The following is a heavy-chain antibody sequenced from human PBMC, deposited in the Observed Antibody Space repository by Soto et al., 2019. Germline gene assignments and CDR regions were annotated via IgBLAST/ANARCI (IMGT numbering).Heavy chain of an antibody. CDR2: IMPIFGTA. CDR3: ARAFSGYDPDPHYYYGMDV. CDR1: GGTFSSYA. Sequence: QVQLVQSGAEVKKPGSSVKVSCKASGGTFSSYAISWVRQAPGQGLEWMGGIMPIFGTANYAQKFQGRVTITADESTGTAYMELSSLRSEDTAVYYCARAFSGYDPDPHYYYGMDVWGQGTTVTVSS. V-gene: IGHV1-69*01. J-gene: IGHJ6*02. D-gene: IGHD5-12*01.